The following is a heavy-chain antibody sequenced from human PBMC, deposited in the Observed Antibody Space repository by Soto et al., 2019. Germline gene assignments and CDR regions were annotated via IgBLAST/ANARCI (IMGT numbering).Heavy chain of an antibody. V-gene: IGHV1-8*01. J-gene: IGHJ4*02. Sequence: SVKVSCKASGYTFTSYDIYWVRQATGQGLEWMGWMNPNTGNSGYAQKFQGRVTMTSDTSISTAHMELSSLRSEDTAVYYCARRAETNGWNGFGADKYYFDFWGQGTLVTVS. CDR3: ARRAETNGWNGFGADKYYFDF. D-gene: IGHD1-1*01. CDR2: MNPNTGNS. CDR1: GYTFTSYD.